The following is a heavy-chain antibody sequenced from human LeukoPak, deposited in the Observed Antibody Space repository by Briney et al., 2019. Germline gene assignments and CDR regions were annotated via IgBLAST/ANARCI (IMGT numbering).Heavy chain of an antibody. CDR2: INPNSGGT. Sequence: ASVTVSCKASGYSFTSYYMHWVRQAPGQGLEWMGWINPNSGGTNYAQKFQGRVTMTRDTSISTAYMELSRLRSDDTAVYYCARVEPRYCSSTSCYGYYMDVWGKGTTVTVSS. V-gene: IGHV1-2*02. J-gene: IGHJ6*03. CDR1: GYSFTSYY. CDR3: ARVEPRYCSSTSCYGYYMDV. D-gene: IGHD2-2*01.